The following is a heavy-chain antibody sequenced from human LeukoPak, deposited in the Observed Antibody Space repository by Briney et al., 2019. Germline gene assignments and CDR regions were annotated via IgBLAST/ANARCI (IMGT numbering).Heavy chain of an antibody. J-gene: IGHJ3*02. CDR3: ARKMKTGDRVGTFDI. CDR2: ISSSSSYT. CDR1: GFTFSDYY. Sequence: GGSLRLSCAASGFTFSDYYMSWIRQAPGKGLEWVSYISSSSSYTNYADSVKGRFTISRDNAKNSLYLQMSSLRAEDTAVYYCARKMKTGDRVGTFDIWGQGTMVTVSS. D-gene: IGHD1-1*01. V-gene: IGHV3-11*06.